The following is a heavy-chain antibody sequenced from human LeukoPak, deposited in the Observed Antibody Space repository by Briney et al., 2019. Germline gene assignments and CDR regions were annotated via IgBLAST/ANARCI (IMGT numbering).Heavy chain of an antibody. Sequence: ASVKVSCKASGYTFTSYDINWVRQATGQGLEWMGWMNPNSGNTGYAQKFQGRVTITRNTSISTAYMELSSLRSEDTAVYYCARRGSRRYYYYYMDVWGKGTTVTVSS. CDR2: MNPNSGNT. J-gene: IGHJ6*03. CDR1: GYTFTSYD. D-gene: IGHD3-10*01. CDR3: ARRGSRRYYYYYMDV. V-gene: IGHV1-8*03.